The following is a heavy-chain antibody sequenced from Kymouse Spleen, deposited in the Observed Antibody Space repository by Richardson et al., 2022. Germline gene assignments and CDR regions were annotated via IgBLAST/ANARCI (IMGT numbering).Heavy chain of an antibody. CDR3: ARASSGWYYYYGMDV. Sequence: EVQLVESGGGLVQPGGSLRLSCAASGFTFSSYWMHWVRQAPGKGLVWVSRINSDGSSTSYADSVKGRFTISRDNAKNTLYLQMNSLRAEDTAVYYCARASSGWYYYYGMDVWGQGTTVTVSS. CDR2: INSDGSST. CDR1: GFTFSSYW. V-gene: IGHV3-74*01. D-gene: IGHD6-19*01. J-gene: IGHJ6*02.